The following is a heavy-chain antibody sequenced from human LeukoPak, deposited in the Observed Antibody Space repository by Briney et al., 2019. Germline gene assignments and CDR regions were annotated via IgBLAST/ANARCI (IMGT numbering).Heavy chain of an antibody. D-gene: IGHD5-18*01. CDR1: GGSISSYY. Sequence: SETLSLTCTVSGGSISSYYWSWIRQPPGKGLEWIGYIYYSGSTNYNPSLKGRVTISVDTSKNQFSLKLSSVTAADTAVYYCARILADTAMLKWFDPWGQGTLVTVSS. CDR2: IYYSGST. J-gene: IGHJ5*02. V-gene: IGHV4-59*01. CDR3: ARILADTAMLKWFDP.